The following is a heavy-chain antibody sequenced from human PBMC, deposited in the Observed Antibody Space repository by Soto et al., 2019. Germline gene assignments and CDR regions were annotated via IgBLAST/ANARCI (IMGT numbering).Heavy chain of an antibody. V-gene: IGHV4-34*01. CDR2: INHSGST. CDR3: ARRRRAYDILTGYYNYYYYMDV. D-gene: IGHD3-9*01. Sequence: SETLSLTCAVYGGSFSGYYWSWIRQPPGKGLEWIGEINHSGSTNYNPSLKSRVTISVDTSKNQFSLKLSSVTAADTAVYYCARRRRAYDILTGYYNYYYYMDVWGKGTTVTVFS. J-gene: IGHJ6*03. CDR1: GGSFSGYY.